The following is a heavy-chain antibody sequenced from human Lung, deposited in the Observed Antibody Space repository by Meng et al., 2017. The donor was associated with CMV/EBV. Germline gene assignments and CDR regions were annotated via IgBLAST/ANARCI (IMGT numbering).Heavy chain of an antibody. Sequence: QVRLQQGGAGLLKPSETLSLPCGVYGGSFSGYYWSWIRQPPGKGLEWIGEINHSGSTNYTPSLKSRVTMSVDTSQNHFSLNLSSVTAADTAVYYCARVGQWLPIDYWGQGTLVTVSS. CDR1: GGSFSGYY. D-gene: IGHD6-19*01. CDR3: ARVGQWLPIDY. J-gene: IGHJ4*02. CDR2: INHSGST. V-gene: IGHV4-34*01.